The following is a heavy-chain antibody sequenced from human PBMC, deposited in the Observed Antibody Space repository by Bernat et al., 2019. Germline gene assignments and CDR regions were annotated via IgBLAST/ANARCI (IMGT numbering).Heavy chain of an antibody. Sequence: QVQLVQSGAEVKKPGSSVKVSCKASGGTFSSYAISWVRQAPGQGLEWMGGIIPIFGTANYAQKFQGRVTITADKSTSTAYMELSSLRSEDTAVYYCARDMTYYYGSGSYFGPWGQGTLVTVSS. CDR3: ARDMTYYYGSGSYFGP. J-gene: IGHJ5*02. V-gene: IGHV1-69*06. CDR1: GGTFSSYA. D-gene: IGHD3-10*01. CDR2: IIPIFGTA.